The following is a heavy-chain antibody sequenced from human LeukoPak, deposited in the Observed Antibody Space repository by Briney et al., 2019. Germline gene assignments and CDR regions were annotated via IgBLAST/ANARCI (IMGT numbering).Heavy chain of an antibody. CDR2: ISYDGSNK. CDR1: GFTFSSYA. Sequence: GGSLRLSCAASGFTFSSYAMHWVRQAPGKGLEWVAVISYDGSNKYYADSVKGRFTISRDNSKNMLYLQMNSLRAEDTAVYYCARSPDIVVVPAATYYFDYWGQGTLVTVSS. D-gene: IGHD2-2*01. J-gene: IGHJ4*02. V-gene: IGHV3-30-3*01. CDR3: ARSPDIVVVPAATYYFDY.